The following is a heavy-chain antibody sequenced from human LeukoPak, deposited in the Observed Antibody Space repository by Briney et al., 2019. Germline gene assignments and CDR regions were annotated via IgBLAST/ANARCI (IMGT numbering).Heavy chain of an antibody. CDR2: IYYSGNT. D-gene: IGHD4-17*01. CDR3: ARRRETTVTHFDY. CDR1: GGSISIISHY. J-gene: IGHJ4*02. Sequence: SETLSLTCTVSGGSISIISHYWGWIRQPPGKGLEWIGSIYYSGNTYYNPSLKSRVTISVDTSKNQFSLKLSSVTAADTAVYYCARRRETTVTHFDYWGQGTLVTVSS. V-gene: IGHV4-39*01.